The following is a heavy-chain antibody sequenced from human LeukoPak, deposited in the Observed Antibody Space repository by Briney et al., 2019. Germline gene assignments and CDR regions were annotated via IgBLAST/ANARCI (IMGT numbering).Heavy chain of an antibody. CDR3: ARRLTQYDCFDP. J-gene: IGHJ5*02. CDR2: TYYRSTWYN. CDR1: GDSVSSKSVT. Sequence: SQTLSLTCAISGDSVSSKSVTWNWIRQPPSRGLEWLGRTYYRSTWYNDYAVSVRGRITVNPDTSKNQFSLHLNSVTPEDTAVYYCARRLTQYDCFDPWGQGILVTVSS. D-gene: IGHD4-11*01. V-gene: IGHV6-1*01.